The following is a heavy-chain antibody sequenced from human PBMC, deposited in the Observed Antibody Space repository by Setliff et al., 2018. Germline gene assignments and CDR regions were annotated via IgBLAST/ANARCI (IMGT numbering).Heavy chain of an antibody. CDR2: ISGSGVST. D-gene: IGHD1-26*01. V-gene: IGHV3-23*01. J-gene: IGHJ5*02. Sequence: GGSLRLSCAASGFTFSSYAMSWVRQAPGKGLEWVSAISGSGVSTYYADSVRGRFTISSDNSKNTLYLQMNSLRAEDTAVYYCAKLTSLWAAVQTNWFDPWGQGTLVTVSS. CDR1: GFTFSSYA. CDR3: AKLTSLWAAVQTNWFDP.